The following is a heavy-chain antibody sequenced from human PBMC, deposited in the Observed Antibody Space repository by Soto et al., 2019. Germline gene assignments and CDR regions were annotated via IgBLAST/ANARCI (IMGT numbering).Heavy chain of an antibody. J-gene: IGHJ4*02. Sequence: QVQLVQSGAEVKKPGSSVKVSCKASGGTFSSYAISWVRQAPGQGLEWMGGIIPIFGTANYAQKFQGRVTFTADESTSTAYMELSSLRSEETAVYYCARESRYCSGGSCYFLPGIDYWGQGTLVTVSS. V-gene: IGHV1-69*12. CDR1: GGTFSSYA. D-gene: IGHD2-15*01. CDR3: ARESRYCSGGSCYFLPGIDY. CDR2: IIPIFGTA.